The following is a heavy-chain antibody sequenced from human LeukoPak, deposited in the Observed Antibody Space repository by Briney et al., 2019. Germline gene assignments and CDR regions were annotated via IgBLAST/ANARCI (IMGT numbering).Heavy chain of an antibody. J-gene: IGHJ3*02. D-gene: IGHD6-13*01. CDR2: INHSGST. CDR1: GGSFSGYY. V-gene: IGHV4-34*01. CDR3: ARGRIARRLTRAFDI. Sequence: PSETLSLTCAVYGGSFSGYYWSWIRQPPGKGLEWIGEINHSGSTNYNPSLKSRVTISVDTSKNQFSLKLSSVTAADTAVYYCARGRIARRLTRAFDIWGQGTMVTVSS.